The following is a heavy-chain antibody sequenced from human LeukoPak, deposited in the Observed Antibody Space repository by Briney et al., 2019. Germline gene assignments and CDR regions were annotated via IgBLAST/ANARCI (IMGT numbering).Heavy chain of an antibody. V-gene: IGHV4-4*09. CDR1: GGSISSYY. CDR2: IFPSGSA. Sequence: SETLSLTCTVSGGSISSYYWTWIRQSPVKGLEWIGYIFPSGSAFYNPSLESRVTISLDTSENQFSLTLSSVTAADTAVYYCARRNHYFYYMDVWGKGTTVTVPS. J-gene: IGHJ6*03. CDR3: ARRNHYFYYMDV.